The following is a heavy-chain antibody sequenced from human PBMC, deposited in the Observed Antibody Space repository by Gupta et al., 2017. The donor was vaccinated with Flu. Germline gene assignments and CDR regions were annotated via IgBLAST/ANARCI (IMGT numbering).Heavy chain of an antibody. CDR2: IYYSGST. CDR1: GGSISSSSYY. Sequence: QLQLQESGPGLVKPSETLSLTCTVSGGSISSSSYYWGWIRQPPGKGLEWIGSIYYSGSTYYNPSLKSRVTISVDTSKNQFSLKLSSVTAADTAVYYCARLGGYYYDSSGYLDDAFDIWGQETMVTVSS. CDR3: ARLGGYYYDSSGYLDDAFDI. D-gene: IGHD3-22*01. J-gene: IGHJ3*02. V-gene: IGHV4-39*01.